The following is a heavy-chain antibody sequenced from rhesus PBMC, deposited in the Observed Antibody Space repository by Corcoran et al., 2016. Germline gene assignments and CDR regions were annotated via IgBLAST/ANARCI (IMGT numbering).Heavy chain of an antibody. V-gene: IGHV4-80*01. Sequence: QVQLPESGPGLVKPSETLSLTCGASGGSFPASWWAWVRQPPGTGLGWIGRVNGNTGVSNYNPSLKSRVAMSKDASKKQFSLKLISVTAADTAVYYCVRYGCPIGGGCYFFDYWGQGVLVTVST. CDR1: GGSFPASW. J-gene: IGHJ4*01. D-gene: IGHD2-39*02. CDR3: VRYGCPIGGGCYFFDY. CDR2: VNGNTGVS.